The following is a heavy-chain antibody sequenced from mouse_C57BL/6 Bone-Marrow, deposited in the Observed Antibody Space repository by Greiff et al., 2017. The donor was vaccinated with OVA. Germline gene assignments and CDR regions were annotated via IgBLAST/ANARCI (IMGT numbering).Heavy chain of an antibody. CDR1: GFTFSDYG. Sequence: DVMLVESGGGLVNPGGSLTLSCAASGFTFSDYGMHWVRQAPEKGLEWVAYISSGSSTIYYADTVKGRFTISRDNAKNTLFLQMTSLRSEDTAMYYCARKNYFDYWGQGTTLTVSS. CDR2: ISSGSSTI. V-gene: IGHV5-17*01. J-gene: IGHJ2*01. CDR3: ARKNYFDY.